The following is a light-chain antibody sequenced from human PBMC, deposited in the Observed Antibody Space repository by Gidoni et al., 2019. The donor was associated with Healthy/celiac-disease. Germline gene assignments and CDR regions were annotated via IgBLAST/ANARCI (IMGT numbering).Light chain of an antibody. J-gene: IGKJ3*01. Sequence: EIVLTQSPATLSLSPGDRATISCRASQSVSSYLAWYQQKPGQAPKLLIYDASNRDTGIPARFSGSGSGTDFTLTISSLEPEDFAVYYCQQRSNRLITFGPGTKVDIK. V-gene: IGKV3-11*01. CDR2: DAS. CDR1: QSVSSY. CDR3: QQRSNRLIT.